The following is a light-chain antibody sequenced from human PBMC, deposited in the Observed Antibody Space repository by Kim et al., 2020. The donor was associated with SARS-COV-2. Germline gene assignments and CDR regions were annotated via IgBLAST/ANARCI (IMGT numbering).Light chain of an antibody. Sequence: ITISCTGTSSDVGGYNYVSWYQQHPGKAPKLMIYDVSNRPSGVSNRFSGSKSGNTASLTISGLQAEDEADYYCSSYTSSSTLGVFGGGTQLTVL. CDR2: DVS. CDR1: SSDVGGYNY. CDR3: SSYTSSSTLGV. J-gene: IGLJ2*01. V-gene: IGLV2-14*03.